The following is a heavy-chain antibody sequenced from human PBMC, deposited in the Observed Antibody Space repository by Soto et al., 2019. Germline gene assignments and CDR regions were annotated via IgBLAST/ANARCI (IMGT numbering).Heavy chain of an antibody. CDR2: ISESGGTT. CDR1: GFIFSSYA. CDR3: VKGGRGSGGYGWFDP. Sequence: EVQLLESGGGLVQPGGSLRLSCAASGFIFSSYAMGWVRQAPEKGLEWVSSISESGGTTYYPASLEGRFTVSRDNSKNALFLQMNSLRPEDTAVYYCVKGGRGSGGYGWFDPWGQGTLVTVSS. V-gene: IGHV3-23*01. D-gene: IGHD3-10*01. J-gene: IGHJ5*02.